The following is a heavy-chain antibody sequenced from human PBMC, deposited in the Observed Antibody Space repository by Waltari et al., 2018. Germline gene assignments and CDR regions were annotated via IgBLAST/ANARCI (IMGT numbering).Heavy chain of an antibody. J-gene: IGHJ4*02. CDR1: GGSFSGYY. D-gene: IGHD2-15*01. CDR3: ARGYCSGDSCSVYFDY. V-gene: IGHV4-34*02. CDR2: INHSGST. Sequence: QVQLQQWGAGLLKPSETLSLTCAVYGGSFSGYYWNWIRQPPGKGLEWIGEINHSGSTNYNPSLKSRVTISVDTSKNQFSLKVNSVTAADTAVYYCARGYCSGDSCSVYFDYWGQGTLVTVSS.